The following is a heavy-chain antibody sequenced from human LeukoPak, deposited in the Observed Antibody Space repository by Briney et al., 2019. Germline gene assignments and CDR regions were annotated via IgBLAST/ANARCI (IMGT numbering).Heavy chain of an antibody. CDR3: ATEGPSGRLVLSGWFDP. J-gene: IGHJ5*02. V-gene: IGHV4-39*02. CDR2: SYYSGST. Sequence: PSETLSLTCTVSGGSISSSSYYWGWIRQPPGKGLEWIGSSYYSGSTYYNPSLKSRVTISVDTSKNQFSLKLSSVTAADTAVYYCATEGPSGRLVLSGWFDPWRQGTLVTVSS. D-gene: IGHD1-26*01. CDR1: GGSISSSSYY.